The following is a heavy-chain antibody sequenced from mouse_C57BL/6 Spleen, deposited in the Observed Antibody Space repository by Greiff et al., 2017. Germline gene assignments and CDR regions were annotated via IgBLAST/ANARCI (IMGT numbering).Heavy chain of an antibody. CDR1: GYTFTSYW. V-gene: IGHV1-55*01. J-gene: IGHJ1*03. D-gene: IGHD1-1*01. CDR3: ARGPYYYGSSHWYFDV. CDR2: IYPGSGST. Sequence: VKLQQPGAELVKPGASVKMSCKASGYTFTSYWITWVKQRPGQGLEWIGDIYPGSGSTNYNEKFKSKATLTVDTSSSTAYMQLSSLTSEDSAVYYCARGPYYYGSSHWYFDVWGTGTTVTVSS.